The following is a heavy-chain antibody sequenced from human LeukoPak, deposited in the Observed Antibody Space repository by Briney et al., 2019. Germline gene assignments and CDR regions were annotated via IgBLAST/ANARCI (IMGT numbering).Heavy chain of an antibody. CDR2: IHSGESNT. V-gene: IGHV5-51*01. CDR1: RHCFTNGS. J-gene: IGHJ6*02. CDR3: VRFPPRYFGMDV. Sequence: GESLKISCKVSRHCFTNGSIGWVRQMPGKGPEWMGIIHSGESNTRYSPSFQGQVTISVDKSISTAYLQWSSLKASVTAMYYCVRFPPRYFGMDVWGQGTTVTVSS.